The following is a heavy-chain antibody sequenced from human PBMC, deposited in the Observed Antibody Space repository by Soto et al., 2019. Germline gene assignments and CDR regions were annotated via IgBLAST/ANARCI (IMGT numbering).Heavy chain of an antibody. CDR1: GYTFTSYG. D-gene: IGHD2-2*01. CDR3: ARDQTVVVPAAMGY. CDR2: ISAYNGNT. Sequence: VASVKVSCKASGYTFTSYGMSWVRQAPGQGLEWMGWISAYNGNTNYAQKLQGRVTMTTDTSTSTAYMELRSLRSDDTAVYYCARDQTVVVPAAMGYWGQGTLVTVSS. V-gene: IGHV1-18*01. J-gene: IGHJ4*02.